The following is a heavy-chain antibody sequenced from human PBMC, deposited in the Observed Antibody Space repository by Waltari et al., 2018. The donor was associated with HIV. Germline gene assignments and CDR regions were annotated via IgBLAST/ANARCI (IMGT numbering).Heavy chain of an antibody. Sequence: QVRLVQSGPEVKRTGSSVRVSCKSSGGAFSDYGIRWLSQAPGQGLQWRGEIIPYFGFANTAETLRARVSIEADESKNTVYLELRSLTVQDSATYFCARGTFYDDEVGAHRYRPFDAWGQGTPVSVSS. CDR3: ARGTFYDDEVGAHRYRPFDA. D-gene: IGHD3-16*01. V-gene: IGHV1-69*01. J-gene: IGHJ4*02. CDR2: IIPYFGFA. CDR1: GGAFSDYG.